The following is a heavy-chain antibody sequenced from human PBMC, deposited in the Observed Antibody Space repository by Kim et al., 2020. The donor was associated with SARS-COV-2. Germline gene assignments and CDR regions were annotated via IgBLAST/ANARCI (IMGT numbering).Heavy chain of an antibody. CDR2: INHSGST. Sequence: SETLSLTCAVYGGSFSGYYWSWIRQPPGKGLEWIGEINHSGSTNYNPSLKSRVTISVDTSKNQFSLKLSSVTAADTAVYYCARWKTYCGGDCLEYFQHWGQGTLVTVSS. CDR1: GGSFSGYY. J-gene: IGHJ1*01. D-gene: IGHD2-21*02. V-gene: IGHV4-34*01. CDR3: ARWKTYCGGDCLEYFQH.